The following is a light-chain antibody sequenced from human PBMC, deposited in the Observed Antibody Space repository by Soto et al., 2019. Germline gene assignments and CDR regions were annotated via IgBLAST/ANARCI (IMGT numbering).Light chain of an antibody. CDR3: QQYGSSPQT. V-gene: IGKV3-20*01. Sequence: EIVLTQSPGTLSLSPGERATLSCRASQSVSTNSLAWYQQKPGQAPRLLIYGASNRATGIPDRFSGSGSGTDFTLTISRLEPEDFAVYYCQQYGSSPQTFGQGTKVEIK. CDR1: QSVSTNS. CDR2: GAS. J-gene: IGKJ1*01.